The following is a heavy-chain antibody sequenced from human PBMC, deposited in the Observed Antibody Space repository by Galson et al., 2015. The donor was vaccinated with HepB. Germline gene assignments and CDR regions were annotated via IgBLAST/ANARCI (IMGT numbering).Heavy chain of an antibody. CDR1: GGTFSSYA. Sequence: SVKVSCKASGGTFSSYAISWVRQAPGQGLEWMGGIIPIFGTANYAQKFQGRVTITADESTSTAYMELSSLRSEDTAVYYCARDSRFLEWLPAPATRADAFDIWGQGTMVTVSS. V-gene: IGHV1-69*13. D-gene: IGHD3-3*01. J-gene: IGHJ3*02. CDR3: ARDSRFLEWLPAPATRADAFDI. CDR2: IIPIFGTA.